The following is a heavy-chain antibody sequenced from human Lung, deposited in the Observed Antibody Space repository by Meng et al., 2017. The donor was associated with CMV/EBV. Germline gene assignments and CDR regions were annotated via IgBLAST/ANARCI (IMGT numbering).Heavy chain of an antibody. D-gene: IGHD4-23*01. CDR2: ISSSGNSI. Sequence: SXKISCEGSGFSFSDYYMIWIRQAPGKGLEWLAYISSSGNSIYYTDFVEGRFTICRDNARNSLYLKMNSLRVDDTAVYYCARDRGGNYYFDYWGQGTLVTVSS. CDR3: ARDRGGNYYFDY. CDR1: GFSFSDYY. V-gene: IGHV3-11*01. J-gene: IGHJ4*02.